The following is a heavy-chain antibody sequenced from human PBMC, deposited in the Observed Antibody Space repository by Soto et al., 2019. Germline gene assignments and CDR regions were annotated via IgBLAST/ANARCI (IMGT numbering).Heavy chain of an antibody. CDR2: IIPIFGTA. Sequence: QVQLVQSGAEVKKPGSSVKVSCEASGGTFSRYAISWVRQAPGQGLEWMGGIIPIFGTANYAQKFQGRVTITADESTSTAYMELSSLRSEDTAVYYCARDTGHDFWSGISRPTYYYGMDVWGQGTTVTVSS. D-gene: IGHD3-3*01. J-gene: IGHJ6*02. CDR1: GGTFSRYA. CDR3: ARDTGHDFWSGISRPTYYYGMDV. V-gene: IGHV1-69*01.